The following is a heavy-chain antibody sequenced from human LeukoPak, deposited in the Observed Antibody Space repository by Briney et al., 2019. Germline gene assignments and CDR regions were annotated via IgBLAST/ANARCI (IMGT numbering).Heavy chain of an antibody. CDR2: ISGSGST. CDR3: AKDRALYYDILTHYSRHHSFDC. Sequence: PGGSLRLSCAASGFTFSSYAMSWVRQAPGKGLEWVSAISGSGSTYYADSVKGRFTISRDNSKNTLYLQMNSLRAEDTALYYCAKDRALYYDILTHYSRHHSFDCWGQGTLVTVSS. D-gene: IGHD3-9*01. CDR1: GFTFSSYA. V-gene: IGHV3-23*01. J-gene: IGHJ4*02.